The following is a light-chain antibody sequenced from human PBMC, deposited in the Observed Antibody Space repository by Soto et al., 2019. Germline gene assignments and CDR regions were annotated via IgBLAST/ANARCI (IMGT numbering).Light chain of an antibody. CDR1: QSISGW. J-gene: IGKJ2*01. CDR2: DAS. Sequence: DIKMTQSPSTLSASVGDTVSITCRASQSISGWMAWYQQKPGKVPKLLIFDASSLESGGPSRFSGSGSGTIFTLTISGLQPGDFATYYCQQYNSYPYTFGQGTKLEIK. CDR3: QQYNSYPYT. V-gene: IGKV1-5*01.